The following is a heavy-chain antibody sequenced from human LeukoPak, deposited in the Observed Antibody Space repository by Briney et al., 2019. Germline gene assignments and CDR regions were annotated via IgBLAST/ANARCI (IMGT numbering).Heavy chain of an antibody. CDR2: INWNGGST. Sequence: GGSLRLSCAASGFTFDDYGMSWVRQAPGKGLEWVSCINWNGGSTGYPDSVKGRFTISRDNAKNSLYLQMNSLRAEDTALYYCASQRGVVPAAAWNYYYMDVWGKGTTVTVSS. J-gene: IGHJ6*03. D-gene: IGHD2-2*01. CDR3: ASQRGVVPAAAWNYYYMDV. CDR1: GFTFDDYG. V-gene: IGHV3-20*04.